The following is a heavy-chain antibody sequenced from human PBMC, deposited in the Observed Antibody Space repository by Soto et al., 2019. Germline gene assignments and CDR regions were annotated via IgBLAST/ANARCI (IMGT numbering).Heavy chain of an antibody. J-gene: IGHJ3*02. V-gene: IGHV4-31*03. CDR3: AKFGWGGSYSESHASDI. Sequence: PSETLSLTCTVSGGSISSGGYYWYWIRQHPGKGLEWIGYIYYSGTTYYNPSLKSRVTISVDTSKNQFSLKLSSVTAADTALYSCAKFGWGGSYSESHASDIWGQGTMVTVSS. CDR2: IYYSGTT. D-gene: IGHD1-26*01. CDR1: GGSISSGGYY.